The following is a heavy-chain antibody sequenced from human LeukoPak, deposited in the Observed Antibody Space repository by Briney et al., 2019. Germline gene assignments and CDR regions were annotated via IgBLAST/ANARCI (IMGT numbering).Heavy chain of an antibody. V-gene: IGHV3-23*01. J-gene: IGHJ4*02. D-gene: IGHD3-10*01. CDR3: AKEWAYGSGSYHY. Sequence: PGGSLRLSCAASGLTLSSNAMSWVRQAPGKGLEWVSGISDSGGSTYYADSVKGRFTISRGKSKNTFFLQMNSLRAEDTAVYYCAKEWAYGSGSYHYWGQGTLVTVSS. CDR1: GLTLSSNA. CDR2: ISDSGGST.